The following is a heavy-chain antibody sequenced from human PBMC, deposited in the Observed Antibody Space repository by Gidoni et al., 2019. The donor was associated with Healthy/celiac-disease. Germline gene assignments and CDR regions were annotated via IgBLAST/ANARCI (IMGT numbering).Heavy chain of an antibody. D-gene: IGHD6-19*01. J-gene: IGHJ4*02. CDR2: IDPSDSYT. CDR1: GFSFTTSW. V-gene: IGHV5-10-1*03. CDR3: ARQGSGWYYFDS. Sequence: EVQLVQSGAEVKKPGESRRISWKGSGFSFTTSWISWVRQMPGKGLEWLARIDPSDSYTNYSPSFQGHVTISADRSISTAYLQWSSLKASDTAMYYCARQGSGWYYFDSWGQGTLVSVSS.